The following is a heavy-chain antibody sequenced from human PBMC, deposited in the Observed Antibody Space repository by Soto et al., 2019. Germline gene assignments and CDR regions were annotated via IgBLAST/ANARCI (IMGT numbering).Heavy chain of an antibody. CDR1: GGTFSNYA. J-gene: IGHJ6*02. CDR2: IIPIFGST. CDR3: ARALLPPAISIYCYALDV. V-gene: IGHV1-69*01. Sequence: QVQLEQSGAEVRKPGSSVKVSCKTSGGTFSNYAMSWVRQAPGQGLEWLGGIIPIFGSTDYAQKLRGRVTIAADESTSTAYMELSGLTSAATAAYYCARALLPPAISIYCYALDVWGQGTTVTVSS. D-gene: IGHD2-2*01.